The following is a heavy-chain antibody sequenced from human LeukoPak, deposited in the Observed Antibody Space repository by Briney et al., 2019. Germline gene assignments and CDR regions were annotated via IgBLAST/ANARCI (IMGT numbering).Heavy chain of an antibody. V-gene: IGHV3-23*01. D-gene: IGHD3-10*01. CDR2: ISGSGRGI. CDR1: GFTFSNYA. J-gene: IGHJ4*02. Sequence: GGSLRLSCAASGFTFSNYAMNWVRQAPGKGLEWVSDISGSGRGIYYGDSFQGRFTISRDNSKNTVYLQMNSLRAEDTAIYYCAKGVRPYGDYFDYWGQGTLVTVSS. CDR3: AKGVRPYGDYFDY.